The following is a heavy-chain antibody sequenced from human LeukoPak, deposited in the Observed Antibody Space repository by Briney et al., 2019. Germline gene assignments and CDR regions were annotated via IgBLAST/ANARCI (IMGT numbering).Heavy chain of an antibody. CDR1: GFTSTTSA. CDR2: IFVGTGNT. Sequence: ASVTDSCKSSGFTSTTSAIHGVRQARGQRLEWLGWIFVGTGNTNYTQKFQERVSISRDLSTSTAYTELINLRAEDTAVYYCAAPSGTAGYPYYYYGMDVWGQGTTVSVSS. D-gene: IGHD3-9*01. J-gene: IGHJ6*02. V-gene: IGHV1-58*02. CDR3: AAPSGTAGYPYYYYGMDV.